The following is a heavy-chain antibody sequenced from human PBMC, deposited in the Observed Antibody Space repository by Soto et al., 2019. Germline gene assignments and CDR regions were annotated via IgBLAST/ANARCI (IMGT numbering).Heavy chain of an antibody. CDR2: IYWDDDK. CDR3: ARDSTDGYGLDY. J-gene: IGHJ4*02. V-gene: IGHV2-5*02. Sequence: QITLKESGPTLVKPTQTLTLTCTFSGFSLTTRGVGVGWIRQPPGKALEWLALIYWDDDKRYTPSLKSRLTIPKDTSKNQVVLTVTNMDPVDTGTYYCARDSTDGYGLDYWGQGTLVTVSS. CDR1: GFSLTTRGVG. D-gene: IGHD3-22*01.